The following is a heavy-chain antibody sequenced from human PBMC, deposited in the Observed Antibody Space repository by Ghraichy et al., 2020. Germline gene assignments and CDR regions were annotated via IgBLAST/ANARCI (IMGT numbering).Heavy chain of an antibody. Sequence: GGSLRLSCAASGFTFSSYWMHWVRQAPGKGLVWVSRINSDGSSTSYADSVKGRFTISRDNAKNTLYLQMNSLRAEDTAVYYCAKPRSSTYGDYVLDAFDIWGQGTMVTVSS. D-gene: IGHD4-17*01. CDR1: GFTFSSYW. V-gene: IGHV3-74*01. CDR3: AKPRSSTYGDYVLDAFDI. CDR2: INSDGSST. J-gene: IGHJ3*02.